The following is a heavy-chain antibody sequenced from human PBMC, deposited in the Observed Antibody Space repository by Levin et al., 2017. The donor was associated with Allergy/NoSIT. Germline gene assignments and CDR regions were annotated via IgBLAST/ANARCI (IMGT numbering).Heavy chain of an antibody. J-gene: IGHJ2*01. V-gene: IGHV3-72*01. CDR2: SRNKANSYTT. CDR3: ARGGSSSPYYFDL. Sequence: GGSLRLSCVASGFIFSDYYMDWVRQAPGKGLEWVGRSRNKANSYTTVYAASLTGSFTVSRDDSKYSLFLQMNTLKTDDTAMYYCARGGSSSPYYFDLWGRGTLVTVSS. D-gene: IGHD6-6*01. CDR1: GFIFSDYY.